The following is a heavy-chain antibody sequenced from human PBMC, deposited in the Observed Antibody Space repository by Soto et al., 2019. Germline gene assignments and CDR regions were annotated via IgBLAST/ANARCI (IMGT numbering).Heavy chain of an antibody. D-gene: IGHD1-1*01. J-gene: IGHJ6*02. CDR1: GYTFTGYY. Sequence: ASVKVSCKASGYTFTGYYMHWVRQAPGQGLEWMGWINPNSGGTNYAQKFQGWVTMTRGTSISTAYMELSRLRSDDTAVYYCARAEMYNWNSGGMDVWGQGTTVTVSS. CDR2: INPNSGGT. V-gene: IGHV1-2*04. CDR3: ARAEMYNWNSGGMDV.